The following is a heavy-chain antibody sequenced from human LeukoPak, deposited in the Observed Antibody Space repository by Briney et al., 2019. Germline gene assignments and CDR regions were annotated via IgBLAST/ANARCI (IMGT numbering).Heavy chain of an antibody. CDR3: ARGRTSRISMVRGVSRAGYFDY. V-gene: IGHV4-34*01. J-gene: IGHJ4*02. CDR2: INHSGST. D-gene: IGHD3-10*01. CDR1: GGSFSTFY. Sequence: KSSETLSLTCAVYGGSFSTFYWNWIRQPPGKGLEWIGEINHSGSTNYKSSLKSRVTISVDTSKKQFSLKLNSVTAADTAMYYCARGRTSRISMVRGVSRAGYFDYWGQGALVTVSS.